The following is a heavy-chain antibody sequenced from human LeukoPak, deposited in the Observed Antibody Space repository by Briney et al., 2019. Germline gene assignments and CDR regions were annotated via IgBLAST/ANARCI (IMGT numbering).Heavy chain of an antibody. D-gene: IGHD3-3*01. CDR3: ARDPALYYDFWSGVGGAFDI. Sequence: ASVKVSCKASGYTFTSYYMHWVRQAPGQGLEWMGIINPSGGSTSYAQKFQGRVTMTRDTSTSTVYMELSSLRSEDTAVYYCARDPALYYDFWSGVGGAFDIWGQGTMVTVSS. J-gene: IGHJ3*02. CDR1: GYTFTSYY. CDR2: INPSGGST. V-gene: IGHV1-46*01.